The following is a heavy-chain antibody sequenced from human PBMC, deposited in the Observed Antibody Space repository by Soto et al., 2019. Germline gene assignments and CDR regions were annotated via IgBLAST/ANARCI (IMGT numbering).Heavy chain of an antibody. D-gene: IGHD3-22*01. CDR1: GCTFSSYA. J-gene: IGHJ3*02. Sequence: GGSLRLSCAASGCTFSSYAMSWVRQPPGKGLEWVSAIGGSGGSTYYEDSVKGRFTISRGNSKNTLYLQMNSLRAEDTAVYYCAKEGYYYDSSGSNAFDIWGQGTMVTVSS. V-gene: IGHV3-23*01. CDR3: AKEGYYYDSSGSNAFDI. CDR2: IGGSGGST.